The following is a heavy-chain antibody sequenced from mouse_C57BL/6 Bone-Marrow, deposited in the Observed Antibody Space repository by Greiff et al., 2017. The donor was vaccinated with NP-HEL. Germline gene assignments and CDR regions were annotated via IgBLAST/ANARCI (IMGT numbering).Heavy chain of an antibody. CDR3: ARSNWDFDY. CDR2: INPGSGGT. Sequence: VKLMESGAELVRPGTSVKVSCKASGYAFTNYLIEWVKQRPGQGLEWIGVINPGSGGTNYNEKFKGKATLTADKSSSTAYMQLSSLTSEDSAVYFCARSNWDFDYWGQGTTLTVSS. D-gene: IGHD4-1*01. CDR1: GYAFTNYL. J-gene: IGHJ2*01. V-gene: IGHV1-54*01.